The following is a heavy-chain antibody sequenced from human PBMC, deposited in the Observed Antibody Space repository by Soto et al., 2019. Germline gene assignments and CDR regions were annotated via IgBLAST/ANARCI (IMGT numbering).Heavy chain of an antibody. D-gene: IGHD3-10*01. J-gene: IGHJ6*02. Sequence: EVQLVESGGGLVQPGGSLRLSCAASGFTFSSYDMHWVRQATGKGLEWVSAIGTAGDTYYPGSVKGRFTTSRENAKNSLYLQMNSLRAEDTAVYYCARAGTTMVRAGRRYYYYGMDVWVQGTTVTVSS. CDR2: IGTAGDT. CDR3: ARAGTTMVRAGRRYYYYGMDV. CDR1: GFTFSSYD. V-gene: IGHV3-13*01.